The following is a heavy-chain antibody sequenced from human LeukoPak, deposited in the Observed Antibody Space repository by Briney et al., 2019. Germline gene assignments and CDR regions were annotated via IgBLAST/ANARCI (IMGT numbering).Heavy chain of an antibody. CDR1: GFRFSNSW. Sequence: GGSLRLSCAASGFRFSNSWMYWVRQGPGKGPVWVSRMKTDGTRIEYADSVKGRFTISRDNAKNSLYLQMNSLRAEDTAVYYCARDPGLTGNAFDIWGQGTMVTVSS. CDR3: ARDPGLTGNAFDI. D-gene: IGHD1-20*01. CDR2: MKTDGTRI. J-gene: IGHJ3*02. V-gene: IGHV3-74*01.